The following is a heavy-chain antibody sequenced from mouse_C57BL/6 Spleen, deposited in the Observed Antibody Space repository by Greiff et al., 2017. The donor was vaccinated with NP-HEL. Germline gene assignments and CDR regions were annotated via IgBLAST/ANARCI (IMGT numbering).Heavy chain of an antibody. J-gene: IGHJ2*01. CDR1: GYSFTGYY. CDR3: ARWNLYDGYYYFDY. V-gene: IGHV1-42*01. Sequence: EVQVVESGPELVKPGASVKISCKASGYSFTGYYMNWVKQSPEKSLEWIGEINPSTGGTTYIQKFKAKATLTVDKSSSTAYMQLKSLTSEDSAVYYCARWNLYDGYYYFDYWGQGTTLTVSS. D-gene: IGHD2-3*01. CDR2: INPSTGGT.